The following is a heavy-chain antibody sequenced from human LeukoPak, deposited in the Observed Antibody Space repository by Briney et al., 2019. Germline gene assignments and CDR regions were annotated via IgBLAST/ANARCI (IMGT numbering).Heavy chain of an antibody. CDR3: ASSRTKRITTNRGIREYYYGMDV. J-gene: IGHJ6*02. CDR1: GQTFTIYT. CDR2: INAGDGNT. D-gene: IGHD3-10*01. Sequence: GASVKVSCKTSGQTFTIYTLHWVRQAPGQRLEWMGWINAGDGNTKYSQKFQGRVIITRDSSANAAYMELSSLTSEDSAVYYCASSRTKRITTNRGIREYYYGMDVWGQGTTVTVSS. V-gene: IGHV1-3*01.